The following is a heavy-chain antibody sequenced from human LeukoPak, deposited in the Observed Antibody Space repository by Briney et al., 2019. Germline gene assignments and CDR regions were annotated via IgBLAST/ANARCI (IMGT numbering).Heavy chain of an antibody. CDR1: GGSISSYY. CDR2: IYDTGIT. D-gene: IGHD6-13*01. CDR3: ARPIAAHDAFDI. Sequence: SETLSLTCTVSGGSISSYYWSWIRQPPGKGLEWIGYIYDTGITNYNPSLKSRVTISVDTSKNQFSLKLSSVTAADTAVYYCARPIAAHDAFDIWGQGTMVTVSS. V-gene: IGHV4-59*01. J-gene: IGHJ3*02.